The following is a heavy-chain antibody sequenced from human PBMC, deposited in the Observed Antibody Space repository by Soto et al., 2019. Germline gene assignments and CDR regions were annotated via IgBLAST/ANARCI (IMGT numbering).Heavy chain of an antibody. CDR1: GGSISGSSYY. CDR3: ARDSSGYYGYYYGMDV. V-gene: IGHV4-39*02. J-gene: IGHJ6*02. D-gene: IGHD3-22*01. CDR2: IYYSGST. Sequence: SETLSLTCTVSGGSISGSSYYWGWIRQPPGKGLEWIGSIYYSGSTYYNPSLKSRVTISVDTSKNQFSLKLSSVTAADTAVYYCARDSSGYYGYYYGMDVWGQGTTVTVSS.